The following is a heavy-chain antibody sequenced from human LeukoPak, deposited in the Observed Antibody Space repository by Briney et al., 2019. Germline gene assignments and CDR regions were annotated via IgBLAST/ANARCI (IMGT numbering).Heavy chain of an antibody. CDR1: GYTFTSYG. Sequence: ASVKVSCKASGYTFTSYGMHWVRQAAGQRLEWMGWINAGNGNTKYSQKFQGRVTITRDTSASTAYMELSSLRSEDTAVYYCARGSIVVVALGYWGQGTLVTVSS. J-gene: IGHJ4*02. CDR3: ARGSIVVVALGY. V-gene: IGHV1-3*01. D-gene: IGHD2-2*01. CDR2: INAGNGNT.